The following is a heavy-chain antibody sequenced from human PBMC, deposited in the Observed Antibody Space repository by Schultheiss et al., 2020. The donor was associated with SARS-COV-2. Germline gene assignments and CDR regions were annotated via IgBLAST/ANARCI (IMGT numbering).Heavy chain of an antibody. CDR2: VYDSGNT. J-gene: IGHJ3*01. Sequence: SQTLSLTCAVYGGSFSGYYWSWIRQPPGKGLEWIGYVYDSGNTDYNASLKSRVTMSLDTSRNQFSLKVSSVTAADSAVYYCARGRNYYDSTLPAAFDVWGQGTMVTVSS. D-gene: IGHD3-22*01. CDR3: ARGRNYYDSTLPAAFDV. V-gene: IGHV4-59*01. CDR1: GGSFSGYY.